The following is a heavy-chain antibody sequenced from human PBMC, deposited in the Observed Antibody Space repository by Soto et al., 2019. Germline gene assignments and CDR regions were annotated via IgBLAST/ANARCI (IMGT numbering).Heavy chain of an antibody. Sequence: GGSLRLSCAASGFTFSGSAMHWVRQASGKGLEWVGRIRSKANSYATAYAASVKGRFTISRDDPKNTAYLQMNSLKTEDTAVYYCTRLGGNDAFDIWGQGTMVTVSS. CDR3: TRLGGNDAFDI. CDR1: GFTFSGSA. CDR2: IRSKANSYAT. D-gene: IGHD2-15*01. V-gene: IGHV3-73*01. J-gene: IGHJ3*02.